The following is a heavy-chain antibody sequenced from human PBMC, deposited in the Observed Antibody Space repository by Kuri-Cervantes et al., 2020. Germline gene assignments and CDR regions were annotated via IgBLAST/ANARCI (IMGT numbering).Heavy chain of an antibody. Sequence: SETLSLTCTVSGGSVSSGPYYWSWIRQPPGKGLEWIGSIYHSGSTYYNPSLKSRVTISVDTSKNKFSLKLSSVTAADTAVYYCARHDYGGSKDFDYWGQGTLVTVSS. V-gene: IGHV4-39*01. D-gene: IGHD4-23*01. CDR2: IYHSGST. CDR3: ARHDYGGSKDFDY. J-gene: IGHJ4*02. CDR1: GGSVSSGPYY.